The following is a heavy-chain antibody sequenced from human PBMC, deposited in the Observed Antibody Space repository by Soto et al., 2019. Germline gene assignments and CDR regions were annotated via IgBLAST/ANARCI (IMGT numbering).Heavy chain of an antibody. D-gene: IGHD2-2*01. V-gene: IGHV4-59*01. CDR3: AAGGGYQNWFDP. Sequence: TLSLTCTVSGGSISSYYWSWIRQPPGKGLEWIGYIYYSGSTNYNPSLKSRVIISVDTSKNQFSLKLSSVTAADTAVYYCAAGGGYQNWFDPWGQGTLVTVSS. J-gene: IGHJ5*02. CDR1: GGSISSYY. CDR2: IYYSGST.